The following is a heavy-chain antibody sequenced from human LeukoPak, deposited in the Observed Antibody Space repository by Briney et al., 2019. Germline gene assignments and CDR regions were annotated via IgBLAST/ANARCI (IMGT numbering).Heavy chain of an antibody. Sequence: GGSLRLSCAASGFTFSSYAMHWVRQAPGKGLEWVAVISYDGSNKYYADSVKGRFTISRDNVKNSLYLQMNSLRAEDTAVYYCARDQGYSNIWGQGTLVTVSS. CDR1: GFTFSSYA. V-gene: IGHV3-30-3*01. CDR2: ISYDGSNK. J-gene: IGHJ4*02. D-gene: IGHD6-13*01. CDR3: ARDQGYSNI.